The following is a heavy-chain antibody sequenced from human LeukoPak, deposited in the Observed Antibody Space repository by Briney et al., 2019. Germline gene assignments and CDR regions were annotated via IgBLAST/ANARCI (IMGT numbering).Heavy chain of an antibody. V-gene: IGHV1-8*01. CDR2: MNPNSGNT. D-gene: IGHD6-13*01. Sequence: ASVKVSCKASGYTFTSYDINWVRQATGQGLERMGWMNPNSGNTGYAQKFQGRVTMTRNTSISTAYMELSSLRSEDTAVYYCARAVGDSSSWVYYFDYWGQGTLVTVSS. J-gene: IGHJ4*02. CDR1: GYTFTSYD. CDR3: ARAVGDSSSWVYYFDY.